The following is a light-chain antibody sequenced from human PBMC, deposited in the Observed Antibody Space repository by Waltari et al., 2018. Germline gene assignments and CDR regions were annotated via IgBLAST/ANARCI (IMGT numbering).Light chain of an antibody. Sequence: QSGLTQPPSVSGAPGQKITIPCTGSSSNLGAHYDVHWYQQLPGTAPKLLIYTNNHRPSGVPDRFSGSKSGTSASLAITGLQAEDEADYYCQSFDSTLRGFYVFGSGTKVTVL. CDR2: TNN. V-gene: IGLV1-40*01. J-gene: IGLJ1*01. CDR3: QSFDSTLRGFYV. CDR1: SSNLGAHYD.